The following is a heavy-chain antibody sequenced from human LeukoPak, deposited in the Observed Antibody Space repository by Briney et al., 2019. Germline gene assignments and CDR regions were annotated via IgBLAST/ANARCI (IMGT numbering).Heavy chain of an antibody. J-gene: IGHJ3*02. CDR1: GGSMSSYY. CDR2: IYYSGST. D-gene: IGHD3-9*01. CDR3: ARVTGPHAFDI. Sequence: SETLSLTCTVSGGSMSSYYWTWIRQPPGKGLEWVGHIYYSGSTNYNPSLKSRVTISVDTSKNHFPLKLTSVTAADTAVYYCARVTGPHAFDIWGQGAMVTVSS. V-gene: IGHV4-59*01.